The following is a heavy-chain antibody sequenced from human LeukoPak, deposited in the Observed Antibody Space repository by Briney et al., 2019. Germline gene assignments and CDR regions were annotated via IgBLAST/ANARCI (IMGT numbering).Heavy chain of an antibody. V-gene: IGHV3-30*03. CDR3: LYYYDTRGYIPEY. CDR2: ISYDGSKE. Sequence: PGRSLRLSCAASGFTFSNYDMNWVRQAPGKGLEWVSFISYDGSKEDYADSVRGRFPISRDNSKNTLYLQMNSLRAEDTSVYYCLYYYDTRGYIPEYWGQGTLVTVSS. D-gene: IGHD3-22*01. J-gene: IGHJ4*02. CDR1: GFTFSNYD.